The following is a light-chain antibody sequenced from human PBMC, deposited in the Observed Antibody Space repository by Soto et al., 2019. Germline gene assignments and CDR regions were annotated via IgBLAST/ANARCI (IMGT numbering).Light chain of an antibody. Sequence: EIVMTQSPATLSVSPGERATLSCMASQSVSSNLAWYQQKPGQAPRLLIYGASTRATGIPARFSGSGSGTEFTLTISSLQSEDFAVYYCQPYNNWPPWTFGQGTKVDIK. CDR3: QPYNNWPPWT. CDR1: QSVSSN. J-gene: IGKJ1*01. V-gene: IGKV3-15*01. CDR2: GAS.